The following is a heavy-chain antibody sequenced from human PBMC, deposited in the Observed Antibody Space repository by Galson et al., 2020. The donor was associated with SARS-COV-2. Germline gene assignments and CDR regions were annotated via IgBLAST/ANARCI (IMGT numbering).Heavy chain of an antibody. J-gene: IGHJ3*02. D-gene: IGHD5-12*01. V-gene: IGHV4-31*03. CDR2: IYYSGST. CDR1: GGSISSGGYY. CDR3: ARGDSGYVNAFDI. Sequence: ASETLSLTCTVSGGSISSGGYYWSWIRQHPGKGLEWIGYIYYSGSTHYNPSLKSRVTISVDTSKNQFSLKLSSVTAADTAVYYCARGDSGYVNAFDIWGQGTMVTVSS.